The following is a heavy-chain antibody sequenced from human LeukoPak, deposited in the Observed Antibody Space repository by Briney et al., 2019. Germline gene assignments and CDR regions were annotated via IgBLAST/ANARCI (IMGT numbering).Heavy chain of an antibody. Sequence: SETLSLTCTVSGGSISTTNYYWGWIRQPPGRDLEWIGSIYSSGNTYYNPSLESRVTISVDTSKNQFSLKLTSVTAADTAVYYCARGVTMIVVVIHDWYFDLWGRGTLVTVSS. CDR3: ARGVTMIVVVIHDWYFDL. J-gene: IGHJ2*01. V-gene: IGHV4-39*01. D-gene: IGHD3-22*01. CDR1: GGSISTTNYY. CDR2: IYSSGNT.